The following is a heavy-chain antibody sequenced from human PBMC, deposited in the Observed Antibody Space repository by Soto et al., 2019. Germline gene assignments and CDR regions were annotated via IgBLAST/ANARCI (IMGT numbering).Heavy chain of an antibody. CDR2: IGSGGSDI. D-gene: IGHD5-12*01. J-gene: IGHJ4*02. CDR1: GFTFSSYS. CDR3: AGDPYGYNRLDY. Sequence: EVQLVESGGGLVQPGGSLRLSCAASGFTFSSYSMNWVRQAPGKGLEWVSYIGSGGSDIYYADSVKGRFTISRDNAKNSLYLQMNSLKDVDTAVYYCAGDPYGYNRLDYWGQGTLVTVSS. V-gene: IGHV3-48*02.